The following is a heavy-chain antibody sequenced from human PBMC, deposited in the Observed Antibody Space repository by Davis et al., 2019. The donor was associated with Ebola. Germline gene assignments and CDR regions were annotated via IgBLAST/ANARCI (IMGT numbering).Heavy chain of an antibody. Sequence: ASVKVSCKASGYTFTSYDINWVRQATGQGLEWMGWMNPNSGNTGYAQKFQGRVTITRDTSASTAYMELSSLRSEDTAVYYCARGSGWYVVDYWGQGTLVTVSS. J-gene: IGHJ4*02. V-gene: IGHV1-8*01. CDR1: GYTFTSYD. D-gene: IGHD6-19*01. CDR2: MNPNSGNT. CDR3: ARGSGWYVVDY.